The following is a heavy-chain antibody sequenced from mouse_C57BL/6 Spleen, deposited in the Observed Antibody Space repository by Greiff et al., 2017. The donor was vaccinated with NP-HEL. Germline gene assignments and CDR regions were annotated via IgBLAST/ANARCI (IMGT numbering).Heavy chain of an antibody. Sequence: QVQLKQPGAELVKPGASVKMSCKASGYTFTSYWITWVKQRPGQGLEWIGDIYPGSGGTNYNEKFKSKATLTVDKSSSTAYMQLSSLTSEDSAVYYCARGADYACYYDVQGTTPTVTFS. CDR1: GYTFTSYW. CDR2: IYPGSGGT. V-gene: IGHV1-55*01. CDR3: ARGADYACYYDV. J-gene: IGHJ1*03. D-gene: IGHD2-4*01.